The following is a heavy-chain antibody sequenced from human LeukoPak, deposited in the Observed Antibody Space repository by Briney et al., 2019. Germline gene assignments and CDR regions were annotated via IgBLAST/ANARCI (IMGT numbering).Heavy chain of an antibody. CDR3: ARVSGYCSGGSCYRGGNAFDI. CDR2: IKQDGSEK. Sequence: PGGSLRLSCAASGFTFSSYWMSWVRQAPGKGLEWVANIKQDGSEKYYVDSVKGRFTISRDNAKNSLYLQMNSLRAKDTAVYYCARVSGYCSGGSCYRGGNAFDIWGQGTMVTVSS. V-gene: IGHV3-7*01. J-gene: IGHJ3*02. D-gene: IGHD2-15*01. CDR1: GFTFSSYW.